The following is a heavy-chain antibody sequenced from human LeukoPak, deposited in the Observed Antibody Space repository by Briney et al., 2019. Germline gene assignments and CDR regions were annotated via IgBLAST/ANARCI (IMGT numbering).Heavy chain of an antibody. J-gene: IGHJ4*02. CDR3: ARDLNWETY. Sequence: GGSLRLSCAASGVTFSSYSMNWVRQAPGKGLEWVADIKTDGSQIYYVDSVKGRFTISRDNAKNSLYLQMNSLRAEDTAVYYCARDLNWETYWGQGTLVSVSS. CDR2: IKTDGSQI. CDR1: GVTFSSYS. D-gene: IGHD7-27*01. V-gene: IGHV3-7*01.